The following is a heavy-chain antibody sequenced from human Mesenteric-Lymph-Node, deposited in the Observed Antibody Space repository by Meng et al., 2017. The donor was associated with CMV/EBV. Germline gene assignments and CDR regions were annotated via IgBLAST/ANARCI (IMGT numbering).Heavy chain of an antibody. J-gene: IGHJ3*02. Sequence: SETLSLTCTVSGGSISFYYWSWIRQPPGKGLEWIGSIYYSGSTNYNPSVKSRVTVSVDTSKNQFSLRLSSVTAADTAVYYCARDTYYYDSSGDALDIWGQGTMVT. CDR1: GGSISFYY. CDR3: ARDTYYYDSSGDALDI. V-gene: IGHV4-59*01. CDR2: IYYSGST. D-gene: IGHD3-22*01.